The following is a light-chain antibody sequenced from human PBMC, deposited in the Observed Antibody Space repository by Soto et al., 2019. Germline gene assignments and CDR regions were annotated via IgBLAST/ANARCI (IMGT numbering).Light chain of an antibody. CDR1: SSDVGSYNR. CDR3: SSFSRGTTYV. Sequence: QSALTQPPSVSGSPGQSVTISCTGTSSDVGSYNRVSWYQQPPGTAPKLMIYEVSNRPSGVPDRFSGSKSGNTASLTISGLQAEDEADYYCSSFSRGTTYVFGTGTKVTAL. V-gene: IGLV2-18*02. CDR2: EVS. J-gene: IGLJ1*01.